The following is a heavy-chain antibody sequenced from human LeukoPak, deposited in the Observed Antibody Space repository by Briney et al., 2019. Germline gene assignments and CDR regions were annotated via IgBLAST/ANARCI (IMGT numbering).Heavy chain of an antibody. Sequence: SETLSLTCTVSGGSISAHYWSWIRQPPGKGLEWIGYIYYSGSTNYNPSLKSRVTISVDTSKNHFSLKVSSVTAADTAMYYCARSTSGNYYAMDVWGQGATVTVSS. CDR2: IYYSGST. J-gene: IGHJ6*02. V-gene: IGHV4-59*08. CDR1: GGSISAHY. D-gene: IGHD3-10*01. CDR3: ARSTSGNYYAMDV.